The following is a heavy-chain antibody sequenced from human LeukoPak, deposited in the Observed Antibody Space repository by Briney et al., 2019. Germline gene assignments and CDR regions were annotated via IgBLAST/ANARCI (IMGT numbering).Heavy chain of an antibody. D-gene: IGHD6-13*01. CDR3: ARVESAAGTFHYYGMGV. CDR2: IWYDGSNK. V-gene: IGHV3-33*01. Sequence: GGTLRLSCAASGFTSSSYGMHWVRKAPGQGLEWVAVIWYDGSNKYYADSVKGRFTISRDNSKNTLYLQMNSLRAEDTAVYYCARVESAAGTFHYYGMGVWGQGTTVTVSS. J-gene: IGHJ6*02. CDR1: GFTSSSYG.